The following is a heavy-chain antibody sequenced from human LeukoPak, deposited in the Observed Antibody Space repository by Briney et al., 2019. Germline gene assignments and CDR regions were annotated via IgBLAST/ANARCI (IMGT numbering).Heavy chain of an antibody. CDR1: GFSLSTSGVG. CDR3: AYRPSLYCSSTSCYHEFDY. CDR2: IYWNDDK. D-gene: IGHD2-2*01. Sequence: SGPTLVNPTQTLTLTCTFSGFSLSTSGVGVGWIRQPPGKALEWLALIYWNDDKRYSPSLKSRLTITKDTSKNQVVLTMTNMDPVDTATYYCAYRPSLYCSSTSCYHEFDYWGQGTLVTVSS. J-gene: IGHJ4*02. V-gene: IGHV2-5*01.